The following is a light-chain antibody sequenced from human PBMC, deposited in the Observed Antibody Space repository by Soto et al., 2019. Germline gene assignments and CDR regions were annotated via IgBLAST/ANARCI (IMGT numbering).Light chain of an antibody. Sequence: QSVLTQPPSVSGAPGQRVTISCTGSSSNIGAPYDVHWYQQLPGTAPKLLIYGNTNRPSGVPDRFSGSKSGTSASLAITGLQAEDEVDYYCQSYDRSLSGRVFGTGTKVTVL. J-gene: IGLJ1*01. CDR3: QSYDRSLSGRV. V-gene: IGLV1-40*01. CDR1: SSNIGAPYD. CDR2: GNT.